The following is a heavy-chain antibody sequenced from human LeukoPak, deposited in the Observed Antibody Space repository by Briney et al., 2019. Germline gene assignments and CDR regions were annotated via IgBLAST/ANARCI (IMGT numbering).Heavy chain of an antibody. CDR3: AKSSYYDASGYYREYYFDY. Sequence: GGSLRLSCAASGFTFSSYWMSWVRQAPGKGLEWVSSISGSGGSTHYADSVKGRFTISRDKTKNTLYLQMNSLRAEDTAVYYCAKSSYYDASGYYREYYFDYWGQGTLVTVSS. D-gene: IGHD3-22*01. V-gene: IGHV3-23*01. CDR1: GFTFSSYW. J-gene: IGHJ4*02. CDR2: ISGSGGST.